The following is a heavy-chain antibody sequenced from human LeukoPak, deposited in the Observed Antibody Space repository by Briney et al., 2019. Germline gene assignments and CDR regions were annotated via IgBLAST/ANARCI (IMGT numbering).Heavy chain of an antibody. Sequence: PGGSLRLSCAASGFTFSSYWMHWVRQAPGKGLVWVSRINTDGSSTNYADSVKGRFTISRDNAKNTLYLQMNSLRAEDTAVYYCARGLYSSGWDLDYWGQGTLVTVSS. CDR2: INTDGSST. V-gene: IGHV3-74*01. CDR1: GFTFSSYW. J-gene: IGHJ4*02. D-gene: IGHD6-19*01. CDR3: ARGLYSSGWDLDY.